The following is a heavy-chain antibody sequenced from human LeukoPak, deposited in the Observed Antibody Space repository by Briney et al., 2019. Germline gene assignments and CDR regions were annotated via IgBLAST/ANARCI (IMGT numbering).Heavy chain of an antibody. D-gene: IGHD4-23*01. CDR3: ARDLAVVTPFDY. CDR1: GFTFSSYS. J-gene: IGHJ4*02. V-gene: IGHV3-21*01. Sequence: GGSLRLSCAASGFTFSSYSMSWVRQAPGKGLEWVSSISSSSSYICYADSVKGRFTISRDNAKNSLYLQMNSLRAEDTAVYYCARDLAVVTPFDYWGQGTLVTVSS. CDR2: ISSSSSYI.